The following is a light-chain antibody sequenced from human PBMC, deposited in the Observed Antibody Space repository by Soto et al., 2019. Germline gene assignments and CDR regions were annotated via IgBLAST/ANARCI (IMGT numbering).Light chain of an antibody. Sequence: QSVLTQPTSASGSPGQSVAISCTGTSRDVGGYNYVSWYQQHPGKAPKLMIYEVNKRPSGVPDRFSGSKSGNTASLTVSGLQAEDEADYYCSSYAGSSNVFGTGTKVTVL. J-gene: IGLJ1*01. CDR2: EVN. V-gene: IGLV2-8*01. CDR3: SSYAGSSNV. CDR1: SRDVGGYNY.